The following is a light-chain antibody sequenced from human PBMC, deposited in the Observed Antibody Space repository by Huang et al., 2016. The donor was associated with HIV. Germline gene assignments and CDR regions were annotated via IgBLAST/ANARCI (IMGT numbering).Light chain of an antibody. Sequence: EIVLTQSPATLSLSPGDRATLSCRASQSVATYLAWYQHKPGQAPRLLISDASNRATSIPARFSGSGSETDFTLTISSLEPEDFAVYYCQQRSNWFTFGPGTKVDFK. V-gene: IGKV3-11*01. CDR2: DAS. CDR1: QSVATY. CDR3: QQRSNWFT. J-gene: IGKJ3*01.